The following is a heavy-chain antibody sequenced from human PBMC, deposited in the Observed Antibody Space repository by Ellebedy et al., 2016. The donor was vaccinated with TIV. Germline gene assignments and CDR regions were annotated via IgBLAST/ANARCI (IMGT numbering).Heavy chain of an antibody. CDR3: AKGRGGGSDSSDPRYYFDY. Sequence: GESLKISCAASGFTFSSYAMSWVRQAPGKGLEWVSTISHTGGRTYYADSVGGRFTISRDNSKKTLYLQMNSLSPEDTAVYYCAKGRGGGSDSSDPRYYFDYWGLGTLVTVSS. J-gene: IGHJ4*02. D-gene: IGHD3-22*01. CDR2: ISHTGGRT. V-gene: IGHV3-23*01. CDR1: GFTFSSYA.